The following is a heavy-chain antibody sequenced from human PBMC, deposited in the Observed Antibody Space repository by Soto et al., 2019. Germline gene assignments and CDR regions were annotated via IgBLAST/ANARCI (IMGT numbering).Heavy chain of an antibody. CDR2: INPYNGNT. D-gene: IGHD3-3*02. CDR3: ARDVPATAAFLWDF. CDR1: GYKFTSYG. J-gene: IGHJ4*02. V-gene: IGHV1-18*01. Sequence: ASVKVSCKASGYKFTSYGISWVRQAPGQGLAWMGWINPYNGNTNYPQKLQGRVTLTTDTSRSTGYMELRSLTPDDTAVYFCARDVPATAAFLWDFWGQGTLVTVSS.